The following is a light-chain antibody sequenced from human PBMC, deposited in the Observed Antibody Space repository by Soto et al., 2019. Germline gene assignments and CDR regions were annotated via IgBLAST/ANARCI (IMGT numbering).Light chain of an antibody. CDR1: QSVSKY. V-gene: IGKV3-11*01. Sequence: EIVLTQSPATLSLSPGERATLSCRTSQSVSKYYALYQQKPGRAPRPLIYHAFSRATGIPARFIGSGSGTDFTLTISSLEPEDFAIYYCQQRSNWPITFGQGTRLEIK. CDR2: HAF. CDR3: QQRSNWPIT. J-gene: IGKJ5*01.